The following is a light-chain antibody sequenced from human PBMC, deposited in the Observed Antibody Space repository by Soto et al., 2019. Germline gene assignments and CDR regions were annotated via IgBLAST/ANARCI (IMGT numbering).Light chain of an antibody. CDR1: QSVSIK. CDR2: GAS. CDR3: QQYGSSPWT. Sequence: EIVLTQSQATLSVSPGERATLSCRASQSVSIKLAWYQQKPGQAPRLLIYGASNRATGIPDRFSGSGSGTDFTLTISRLEPEDFAAYYCQQYGSSPWTFGQGTKVDIK. V-gene: IGKV3-20*01. J-gene: IGKJ1*01.